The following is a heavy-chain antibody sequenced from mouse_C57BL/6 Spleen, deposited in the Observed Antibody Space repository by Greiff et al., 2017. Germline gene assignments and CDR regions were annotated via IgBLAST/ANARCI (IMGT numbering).Heavy chain of an antibody. CDR3: ARDSAGASGYYAMDD. CDR1: GFTFSDYY. J-gene: IGHJ4*01. V-gene: IGHV5-16*01. CDR2: INYDGSST. Sequence: EVQLVDSEGGLVQPGSSMKLSCTASGFTFSDYYMTWVRQIPEKGLEWVAHINYDGSSTYYLDSFKSRFIISRDNAKNILYLQMSRLKSEDTSTYYCARDSAGASGYYAMDDRGQGTSVT. D-gene: IGHD3-2*02.